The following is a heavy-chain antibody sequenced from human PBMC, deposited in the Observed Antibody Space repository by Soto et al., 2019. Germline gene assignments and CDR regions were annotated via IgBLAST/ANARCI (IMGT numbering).Heavy chain of an antibody. D-gene: IGHD2-2*01. CDR1: GFTFSDXA. J-gene: IGHJ1*01. V-gene: IGHV3-33*05. CDR2: VSHDGRNT. CDR3: ASVTYCSSTSCYAGTEYFQH. Sequence: GGSMGLSCAASGFTFSDXAXHWVXXXXXKGLEWVAVVSHDGRNTHYADSVKGRFTISRDNAKNSLYLQMNSLRAEDTAVYYCASVTYCSSTSCYAGTEYFQHWGQGTLVTVSS.